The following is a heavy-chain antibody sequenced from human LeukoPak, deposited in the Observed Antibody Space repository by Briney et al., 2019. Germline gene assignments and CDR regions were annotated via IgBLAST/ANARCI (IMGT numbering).Heavy chain of an antibody. Sequence: NPGESLKISCKGSGYSFTSYWIGWVRQMPGKGLEWMGIIYPGDSDTRYSPSFQGQVTISADKSISTAYLQWSSLKASDTAMYYCAISRLTSYYYDSSETCAFDIWGQGTMVTVSS. D-gene: IGHD3-22*01. J-gene: IGHJ3*02. CDR3: AISRLTSYYYDSSETCAFDI. V-gene: IGHV5-51*01. CDR1: GYSFTSYW. CDR2: IYPGDSDT.